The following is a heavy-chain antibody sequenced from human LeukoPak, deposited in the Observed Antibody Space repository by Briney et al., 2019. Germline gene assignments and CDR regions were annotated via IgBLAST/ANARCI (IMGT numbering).Heavy chain of an antibody. V-gene: IGHV4-34*09. D-gene: IGHD3-22*01. CDR1: GGSFSGYY. J-gene: IGHJ3*02. Sequence: PSETLSLTCAVYGGSFSGYYWSWIRQPSGKGLEWIGEINHSGSTYYNPSLKSRVTISVDTSKNQFSLKLSSVTAADTAVYYCARKEVVITLDAFDIWGQGTMVTVSS. CDR3: ARKEVVITLDAFDI. CDR2: INHSGST.